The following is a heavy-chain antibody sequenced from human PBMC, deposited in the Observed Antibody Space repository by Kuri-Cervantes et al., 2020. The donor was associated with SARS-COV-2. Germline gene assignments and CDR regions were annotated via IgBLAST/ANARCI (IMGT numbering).Heavy chain of an antibody. V-gene: IGHV1-2*02. CDR2: INPNSGGT. CDR1: GGTFSSYT. D-gene: IGHD3-9*01. Sequence: ASVKVSCKASGGTFSSYTISWVRQAPGQGLEWMGWINPNSGGTNYAQKFQGRVTMTRDTSISTAYMELSRLRSDDTAVYYCARAPYFDRFDYWGQGTLVTVSS. CDR3: ARAPYFDRFDY. J-gene: IGHJ4*02.